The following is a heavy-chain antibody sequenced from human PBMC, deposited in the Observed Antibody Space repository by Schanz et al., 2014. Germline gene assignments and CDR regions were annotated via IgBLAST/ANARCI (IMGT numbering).Heavy chain of an antibody. V-gene: IGHV1-69*02. CDR2: IIPVLAIA. CDR3: TSEAHNHDGLRSYSNV. CDR1: GGTFSSYT. D-gene: IGHD3-10*01. Sequence: QVQLVQSGAEVKKPGSSVKVSCTASGGTFSSYTISWIRQAPGQGLEWMGRIIPVLAIADYAQKFQGRVTITADKSTSAASMELSSLRSEDTAVYFCTSEAHNHDGLRSYSNVWGQGTLVTVTS. J-gene: IGHJ4*02.